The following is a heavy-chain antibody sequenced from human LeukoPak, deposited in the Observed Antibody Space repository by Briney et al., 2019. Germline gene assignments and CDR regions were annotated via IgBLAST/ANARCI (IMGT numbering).Heavy chain of an antibody. CDR3: AREKETLLSITMVRGLIRRHYYMDV. D-gene: IGHD3-10*01. CDR2: IKQDGSEK. CDR1: GFTFSSYW. Sequence: GGSLRLSCAASGFTFSSYWMSWVRQAPGKGLEWVANIKQDGSEKYYVDSVKGRFTISRDNAKNSLYLQMNSLRAEDTAVYYCAREKETLLSITMVRGLIRRHYYMDVWGKGTTVTISS. V-gene: IGHV3-7*01. J-gene: IGHJ6*03.